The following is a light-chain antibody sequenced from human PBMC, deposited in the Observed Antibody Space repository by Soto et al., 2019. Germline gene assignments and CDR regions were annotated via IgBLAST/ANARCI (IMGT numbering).Light chain of an antibody. J-gene: IGLJ2*01. V-gene: IGLV2-14*01. CDR2: DVS. CDR1: GSDVGGYNY. Sequence: QSALTQPASVSGSPGQSITISCTGTGSDVGGYNYVSWYQQHPGKAPKVMIYDVSNRPSGVSNRFSGSKSGNTASLTISGLQAEDEDDDYCSSYTSASTPLVFGGGTKVTVL. CDR3: SSYTSASTPLV.